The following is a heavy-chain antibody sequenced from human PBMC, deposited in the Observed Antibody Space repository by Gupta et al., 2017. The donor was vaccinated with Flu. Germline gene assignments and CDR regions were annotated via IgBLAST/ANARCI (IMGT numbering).Heavy chain of an antibody. J-gene: IGHJ4*02. D-gene: IGHD3-10*01. CDR2: ISGSSDNT. Sequence: LSCAASGFTFSSYTMSWVRQAPGKGLEWVSAISGSSDNTYYADFVKGRFTISRDNSKNTLYLQLSNLRAEDTATYYCAKGTFYYGSGTYYAPRLDYWGQGTLVIVSS. V-gene: IGHV3-23*01. CDR1: GFTFSSYT. CDR3: AKGTFYYGSGTYYAPRLDY.